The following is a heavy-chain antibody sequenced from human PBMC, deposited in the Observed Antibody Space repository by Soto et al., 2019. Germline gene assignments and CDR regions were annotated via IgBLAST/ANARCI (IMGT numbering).Heavy chain of an antibody. CDR2: ISYEGSNK. CDR3: AKDLLSAWGYVASHAFDI. D-gene: IGHD3-16*01. Sequence: QVQLVESGGGVVQPGRSLRLSCAASGFTFSSYGMHWVRQAPGKGLAWVAVISYEGSNKYYADSVKGRFTISRDNSKDTLYLQMNRLGAEDTAVYYCAKDLLSAWGYVASHAFDIWGQGTMVTVSS. J-gene: IGHJ3*02. CDR1: GFTFSSYG. V-gene: IGHV3-30*18.